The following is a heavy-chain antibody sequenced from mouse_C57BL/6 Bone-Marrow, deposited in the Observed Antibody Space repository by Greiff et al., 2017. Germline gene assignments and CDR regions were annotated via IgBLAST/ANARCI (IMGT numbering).Heavy chain of an antibody. J-gene: IGHJ2*01. D-gene: IGHD1-1*01. CDR3: ARETHYYGSSDY. CDR1: GYTFTSSG. CDR2: IYPRSGYT. Sequence: QVQLQQSGAELARPGASVKLSCKASGYTFTSSGISWVKQRTGQGLEWIGEIYPRSGYTYYNEKFKGKATLTAATSSSTAYMELLSLTSADSAVYVCARETHYYGSSDYWGQGTTLTVSS. V-gene: IGHV1-81*01.